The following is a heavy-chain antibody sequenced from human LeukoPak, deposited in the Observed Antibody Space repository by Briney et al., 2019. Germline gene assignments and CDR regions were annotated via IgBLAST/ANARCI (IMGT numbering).Heavy chain of an antibody. J-gene: IGHJ4*02. D-gene: IGHD6-6*01. V-gene: IGHV1-69*05. CDR2: IIPIFGTA. CDR3: ARERYSSTSDRYFDY. CDR1: GGTFGSYA. Sequence: GASVTVSCKASGGTFGSYAISWVRQAPGQGLEWMGGIIPIFGTANYAQKFQGRVTITTDESTSTAYMELSSLRSEDTAVYYCARERYSSTSDRYFDYWGQGTLVTVSS.